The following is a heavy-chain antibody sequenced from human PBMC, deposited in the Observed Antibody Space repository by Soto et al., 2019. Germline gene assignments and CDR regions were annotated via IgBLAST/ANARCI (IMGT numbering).Heavy chain of an antibody. CDR3: ARSVSRYYYDSSGYYYDY. J-gene: IGHJ4*02. V-gene: IGHV4-59*01. CDR2: IYYSGST. D-gene: IGHD3-22*01. CDR1: GGSISSYY. Sequence: SETLSLTCTVSGGSISSYYWSWIRQPPGKGLEWIGYIYYSGSTNYNPSLKSRVTIPVDTSKNQFSLKLSSVTAADTAVYYCARSVSRYYYDSSGYYYDYWGQGTLVTVSS.